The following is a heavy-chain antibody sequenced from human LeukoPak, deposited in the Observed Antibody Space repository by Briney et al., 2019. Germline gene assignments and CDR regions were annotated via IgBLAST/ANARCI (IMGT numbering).Heavy chain of an antibody. D-gene: IGHD1-26*01. CDR1: GGSFSGCY. J-gene: IGHJ4*02. CDR3: AFTTGNYYLDS. Sequence: SETLSLTCVVYGGSFSGCYWSWIRQPPGKGLEWIGEINHSGSTNYNPSLKSRVTVSVDTSKSQFSLKLSSETAADTAVYYCAFTTGNYYLDSWGQGTLVTVSS. V-gene: IGHV4-34*01. CDR2: INHSGST.